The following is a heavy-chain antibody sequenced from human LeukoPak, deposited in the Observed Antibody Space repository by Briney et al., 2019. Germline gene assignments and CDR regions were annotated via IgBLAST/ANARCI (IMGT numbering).Heavy chain of an antibody. V-gene: IGHV4-39*07. CDR1: GGSISSSSYY. CDR3: ARTLLDYSSGPYDY. D-gene: IGHD4-11*01. CDR2: IYYSGST. J-gene: IGHJ4*02. Sequence: PSETLSLTCTVSGGSISSSSYYWGWIRQPPGKGLEWIGRIYYSGSTYYNPSLKSRVTISVDTSKNQFSLKLSSVTAADTAVYYCARTLLDYSSGPYDYWGQGTLVTVSS.